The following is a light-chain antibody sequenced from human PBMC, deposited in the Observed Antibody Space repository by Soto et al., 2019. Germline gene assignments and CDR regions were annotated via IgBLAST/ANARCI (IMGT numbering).Light chain of an antibody. V-gene: IGKV1-5*03. Sequence: IQIPQSTSSLSASLLDRVTITFRASQSISSYLNWYQQKPGRAPKLLISKASNLESGVPSRFSGSGSGTEFTLTISSLQPDDFATYYCQQYNSYRAFGQGTKVDIK. CDR2: KAS. J-gene: IGKJ1*01. CDR3: QQYNSYRA. CDR1: QSISSY.